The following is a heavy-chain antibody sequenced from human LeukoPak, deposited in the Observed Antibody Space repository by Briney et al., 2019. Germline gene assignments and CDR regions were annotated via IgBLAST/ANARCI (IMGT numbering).Heavy chain of an antibody. V-gene: IGHV1-18*01. D-gene: IGHD5-18*01. J-gene: IGHJ3*02. Sequence: ASVKVSCKPSGYTFVSYGISWVRQAPGQGLEWMGWISRHNANTDYAQKFQGRVIMTKDTSTSTVYMELRSLRSGDTAVYYCARVLGYSYGGEAFDIWGQGTVVTVSS. CDR1: GYTFVSYG. CDR2: ISRHNANT. CDR3: ARVLGYSYGGEAFDI.